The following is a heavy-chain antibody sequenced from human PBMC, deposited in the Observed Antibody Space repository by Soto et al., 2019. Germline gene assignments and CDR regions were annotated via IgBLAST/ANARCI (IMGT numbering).Heavy chain of an antibody. Sequence: SVPKRVNPTQTLTLTCTFSGFSLSTSGMCVSWIRQPPGKALEWLALIDWDDDKYYSTSLKTRLTISKDTSKNQVVLTMTNMDPVDTATYYCARLRVYAGGMDVWGQGTTVTVSS. V-gene: IGHV2-70*01. CDR3: ARLRVYAGGMDV. CDR1: GFSLSTSGMC. D-gene: IGHD2-8*01. CDR2: IDWDDDK. J-gene: IGHJ6*02.